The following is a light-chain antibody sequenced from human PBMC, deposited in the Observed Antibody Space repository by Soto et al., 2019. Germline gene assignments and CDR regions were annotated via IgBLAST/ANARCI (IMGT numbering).Light chain of an antibody. Sequence: QSALTQPPSASGSPGQSVTISCTGTSXDVGGYNYVSWYQQHPGKVPKLMIYEVTKRPSGVPDRFSGSKSGNTASLTVSGLQTEDEADYYCSSYAGTAYVFGTGTKVTVL. J-gene: IGLJ1*01. V-gene: IGLV2-8*01. CDR2: EVT. CDR1: SXDVGGYNY. CDR3: SSYAGTAYV.